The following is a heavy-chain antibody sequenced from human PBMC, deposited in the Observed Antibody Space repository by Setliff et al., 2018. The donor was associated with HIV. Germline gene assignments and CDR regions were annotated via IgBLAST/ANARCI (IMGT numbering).Heavy chain of an antibody. CDR3: AWGVVVVPAAREHYYYMDV. J-gene: IGHJ6*03. CDR1: GGSFSGYY. D-gene: IGHD2-2*01. V-gene: IGHV4-34*01. Sequence: SETLSLTCAVYGGSFSGYYWTWIRQPPGKGLEWIGEINHSGTTNHNPSLKSRVAMSVDMSKYQFSLKLNSVTAADTAVYYCAWGVVVVPAAREHYYYMDVWGKGTTVTVSS. CDR2: INHSGTT.